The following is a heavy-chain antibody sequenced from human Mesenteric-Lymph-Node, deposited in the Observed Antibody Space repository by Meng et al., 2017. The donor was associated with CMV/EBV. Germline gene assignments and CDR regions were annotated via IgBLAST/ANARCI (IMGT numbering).Heavy chain of an antibody. Sequence: GGSLRLSCAASGFAFHRHAISWVRQAPGKGLEWVSVIAGGGGSTYYTDSVKGRFTISRDNSESTVYLHMNRLRAEDTAVYYCAKDREYSTGWFLFFDYWGQGTLVTVSS. CDR3: AKDREYSTGWFLFFDY. D-gene: IGHD6-19*01. CDR2: IAGGGGST. CDR1: GFAFHRHA. J-gene: IGHJ4*02. V-gene: IGHV3-23*01.